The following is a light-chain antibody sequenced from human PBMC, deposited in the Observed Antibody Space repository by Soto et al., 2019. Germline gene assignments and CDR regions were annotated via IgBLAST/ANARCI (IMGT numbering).Light chain of an antibody. CDR3: SSYTSSSTYV. CDR2: EVS. CDR1: ISDVGAYNY. J-gene: IGLJ1*01. V-gene: IGLV2-14*01. Sequence: QSALTQPASVSGSPGQSITISCTGTISDVGAYNYVSWYQQHPGKAPKLMIFEVSNRPSGISNRFSGSKSGNTASLSISGLQAEDEGDYYCSSYTSSSTYVFGTGTKLTVL.